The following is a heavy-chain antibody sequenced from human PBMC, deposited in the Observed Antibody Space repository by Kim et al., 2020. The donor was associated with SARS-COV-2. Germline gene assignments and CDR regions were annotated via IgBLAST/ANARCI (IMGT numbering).Heavy chain of an antibody. D-gene: IGHD4-17*01. Sequence: GGSLRLSCAASGFTFSSYSMNWVRQAPGKGLEWVSSISSSSSYIYYADSVKGRFTISRDNAKKSLYLVMNSVRAEYTAVYYCARGGVTTVTTWIAWGQGTLVTVSS. CDR1: GFTFSSYS. J-gene: IGHJ5*02. CDR3: ARGGVTTVTTWIA. CDR2: ISSSSSYI. V-gene: IGHV3-21*01.